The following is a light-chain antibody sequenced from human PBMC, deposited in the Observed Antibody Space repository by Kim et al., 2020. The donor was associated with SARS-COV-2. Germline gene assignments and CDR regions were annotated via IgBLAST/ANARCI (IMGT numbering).Light chain of an antibody. V-gene: IGKV1-33*01. CDR3: QQYDTLPLT. J-gene: IGKJ4*02. CDR1: QDISNY. CDR2: DAS. Sequence: DIQMTQSPSSLSASVGDRVTITCQASQDISNYLDWYQQKPGKAPKLLIYDASTLETGVPSRFSGSGSGTDFTFTISSLQPEDIATYYCQQYDTLPLTFGAGTKVDIK.